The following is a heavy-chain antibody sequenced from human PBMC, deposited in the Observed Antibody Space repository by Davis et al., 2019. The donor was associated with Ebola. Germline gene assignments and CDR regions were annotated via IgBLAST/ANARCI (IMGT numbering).Heavy chain of an antibody. CDR1: GFTFYRYE. CDR2: ISSDGSRE. V-gene: IGHV3-30*18. J-gene: IGHJ2*01. D-gene: IGHD3-16*01. Sequence: GESLKISCAASGFTFYRYEMNWVRQAPGKGLEWVALISSDGSREYYADSVEGRFTISKDNSGNTLYLHMNALTAEDTALYYCAKLRSHDYTDSSDDFYLDLWGRGTLVTVSS. CDR3: AKLRSHDYTDSSDDFYLDL.